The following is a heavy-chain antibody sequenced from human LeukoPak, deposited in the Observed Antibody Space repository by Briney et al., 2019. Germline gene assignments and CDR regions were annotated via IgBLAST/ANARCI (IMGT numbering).Heavy chain of an antibody. CDR3: AKDGISGWYSGYFDY. Sequence: SVKVSCKASGGTFSSYAISWVRQAPGQGLEWMGGIIPIFGTANYAQKFQGRVTITADESTSTAYMELSSLRSEDTAVYYCAKDGISGWYSGYFDYWGQGTLVTVSS. V-gene: IGHV1-69*13. CDR2: IIPIFGTA. CDR1: GGTFSSYA. J-gene: IGHJ4*02. D-gene: IGHD6-19*01.